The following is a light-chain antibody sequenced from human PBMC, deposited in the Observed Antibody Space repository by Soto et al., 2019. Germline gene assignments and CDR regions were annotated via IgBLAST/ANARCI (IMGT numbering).Light chain of an antibody. V-gene: IGKV3-20*01. CDR2: GAS. J-gene: IGKJ1*01. CDR3: QQYGSSPWT. CDR1: QSVSSSY. Sequence: EIVLTQSPGTLSLSPGERATLSCRASQSVSSSYLAWYQQKPGQAPRLLIYGASSRATGIPDRFSGSGSGNDVTLTISRLEPEDFAVYYCQQYGSSPWTFGQGTRVEIK.